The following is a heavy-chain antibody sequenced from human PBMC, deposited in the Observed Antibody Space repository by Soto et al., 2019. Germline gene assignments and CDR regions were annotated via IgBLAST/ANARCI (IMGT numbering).Heavy chain of an antibody. J-gene: IGHJ6*02. CDR3: ARDKLENSSSWYYYYYYYGMDV. CDR2: IKQDGSEK. CDR1: GFTFSSYW. Sequence: PVGSLRLSCAASGFTFSSYWMSWVRQAAGKGLEWVANIKQDGSEKYYVDSVKGRFTISRDNAKNSLYLQMNSLRAEDTAVYYCARDKLENSSSWYYYYYYYGMDVWGQGTTVTVSS. V-gene: IGHV3-7*01. D-gene: IGHD6-13*01.